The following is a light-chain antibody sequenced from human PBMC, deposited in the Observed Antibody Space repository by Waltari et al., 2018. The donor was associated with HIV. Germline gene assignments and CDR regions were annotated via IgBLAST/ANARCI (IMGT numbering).Light chain of an antibody. CDR3: QQYKNWPLT. J-gene: IGKJ4*01. CDR2: DAS. CDR1: QSVSTS. Sequence: EIVMTQSPGPLSVSPGEGASLSCTARQSVSTSLAWYQQKPGQTPTLIVYDASTRATGVPDRFSGGGSGTDFTLTISSLQSEDFAVYYCQQYKNWPLTFGGGTKVETK. V-gene: IGKV3D-15*01.